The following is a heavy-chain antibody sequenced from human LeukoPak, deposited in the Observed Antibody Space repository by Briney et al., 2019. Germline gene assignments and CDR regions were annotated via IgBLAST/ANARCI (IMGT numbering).Heavy chain of an antibody. CDR3: ARDRIGELYRDWFDP. V-gene: IGHV1-18*01. D-gene: IGHD3-10*01. Sequence: ASVKVSCKASGYTFTSYGISWVRQAHGQGLEWMGWISAYNGNTNYAQKLQGRVTITTDTSTSTAYMELRSLRSDDTAVYYCARDRIGELYRDWFDPWGQGTLVTVSS. CDR2: ISAYNGNT. J-gene: IGHJ5*02. CDR1: GYTFTSYG.